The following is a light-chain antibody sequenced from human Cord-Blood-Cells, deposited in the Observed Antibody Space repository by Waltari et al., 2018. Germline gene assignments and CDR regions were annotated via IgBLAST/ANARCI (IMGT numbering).Light chain of an antibody. V-gene: IGKV3-11*01. CDR2: DAS. CDR1: QSVSSY. J-gene: IGKJ4*01. Sequence: ENMFTQSPATLSLSQGQRVTLSCRASQSVSSYLAWYHQKPGQAPRLLIYDASNRATGIPARFSGSGSGTDFTLTISSLEPEDFAVYYCQQRSNWPPLTFGGGTKVEIK. CDR3: QQRSNWPPLT.